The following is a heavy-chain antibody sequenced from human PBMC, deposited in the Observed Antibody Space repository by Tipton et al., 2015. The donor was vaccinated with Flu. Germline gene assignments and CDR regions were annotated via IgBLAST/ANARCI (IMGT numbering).Heavy chain of an antibody. D-gene: IGHD2-15*01. CDR3: ARAECSGGSCLLDY. CDR1: GYSISSNYY. V-gene: IGHV4-38-2*01. CDR2: IYHSGTT. Sequence: TLSLTCAVSGYSISSNYYWGWIRQPPGKGLEWIGTIYHSGTTYYNPSLKSRLTMSVDTSNNQFSLKLNSVTAADTAVYYCARAECSGGSCLLDYWGQGTLVTVSS. J-gene: IGHJ4*02.